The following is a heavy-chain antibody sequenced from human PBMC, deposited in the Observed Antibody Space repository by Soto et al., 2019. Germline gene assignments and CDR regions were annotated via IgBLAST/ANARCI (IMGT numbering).Heavy chain of an antibody. J-gene: IGHJ4*02. CDR1: GGTFSSYA. CDR2: IIPIFGTA. Sequence: SVKVSCKASGGTFSSYAISWVRQAPGQGLEWMGGIIPIFGTANYAQKFQGRVTITADESTSTAYMELSSLRSEDTAVYYCARDRDSGYDSLDYWGQGTLVTVSS. D-gene: IGHD5-12*01. V-gene: IGHV1-69*13. CDR3: ARDRDSGYDSLDY.